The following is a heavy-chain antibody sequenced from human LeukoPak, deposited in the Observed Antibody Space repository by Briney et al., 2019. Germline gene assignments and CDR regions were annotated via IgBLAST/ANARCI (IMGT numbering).Heavy chain of an antibody. CDR3: ARGFGSYYAPFDY. CDR1: GDSISSGDYY. CDR2: ISSSGST. J-gene: IGHJ4*02. D-gene: IGHD1-26*01. V-gene: IGHV4-61*02. Sequence: SETLSLTCTVSGDSISSGDYYWSWIRQPAGKGLEWIGRISSSGSTNYNPSLKSRVTISVDTSKNQFSLKLSSVTAADTAVYYCARGFGSYYAPFDYWGQGTLVTVSS.